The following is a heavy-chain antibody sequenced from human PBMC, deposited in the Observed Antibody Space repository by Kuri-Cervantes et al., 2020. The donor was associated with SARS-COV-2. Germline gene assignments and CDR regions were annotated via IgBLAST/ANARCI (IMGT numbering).Heavy chain of an antibody. CDR3: ATLCRSCVIVGATRSPYWFDP. D-gene: IGHD1-26*01. V-gene: IGHV1-3*02. CDR2: SNAGNGNT. Sequence: ASVKVSCKASGYTFTSYAMHWVRQAPGQRLEWMGWSNAGNGNTKYSQEFQGRVTITRDTSASTAYMELSSLRSEDTAVYYCATLCRSCVIVGATRSPYWFDPWGQGTLVTVSS. CDR1: GYTFTSYA. J-gene: IGHJ5*02.